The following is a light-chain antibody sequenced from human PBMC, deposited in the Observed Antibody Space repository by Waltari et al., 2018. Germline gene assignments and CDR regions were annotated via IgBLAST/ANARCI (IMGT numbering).Light chain of an antibody. CDR3: QKYESLPAT. J-gene: IGKJ1*01. CDR2: HAS. CDR1: QSIGIY. V-gene: IGKV3-20*01. Sequence: EIVLTQSPGTLSLSPGERATPPCRASQSIGIYLAWYQQRPGQAPRLLMYHASSRATGIPDRFSGSGSGTDFSLTISRLDPEDFAVYYCQKYESLPATFGQGTKVEIK.